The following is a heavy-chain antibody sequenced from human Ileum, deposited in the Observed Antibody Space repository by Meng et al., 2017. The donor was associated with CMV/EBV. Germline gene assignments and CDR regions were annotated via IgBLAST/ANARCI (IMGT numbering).Heavy chain of an antibody. CDR2: IDINGENR. J-gene: IGHJ4*02. Sequence: GESLKISCAASEFIFNNYGIHWLRQAPGKGLEWLSFIDINGENRYNVDIVKGRFIVSKDKSKNTVFLQMISLRVEDTAVYYCVGHQGGPREGVRLVWGQGTLVTVSS. CDR1: EFIFNNYG. D-gene: IGHD3-16*01. V-gene: IGHV3-30*02. CDR3: VGHQGGPREGVRLV.